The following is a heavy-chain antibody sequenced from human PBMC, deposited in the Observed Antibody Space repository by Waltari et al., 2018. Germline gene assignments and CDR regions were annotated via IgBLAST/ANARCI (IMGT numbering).Heavy chain of an antibody. CDR2: INHSGST. CDR1: GGSFSGYY. V-gene: IGHV4-34*01. Sequence: QVQLQQWGAGLLKPSETLSLTCAVYGGSFSGYYWSWIRQPPGQGLEWIGEINHSGSTNYNPSLKSRVTISVDPSKNQFSLKLSSVTAADTAVYYCARASVAGNEGNYYYYGMDVWGQGTTVTVSS. J-gene: IGHJ6*02. D-gene: IGHD6-19*01. CDR3: ARASVAGNEGNYYYYGMDV.